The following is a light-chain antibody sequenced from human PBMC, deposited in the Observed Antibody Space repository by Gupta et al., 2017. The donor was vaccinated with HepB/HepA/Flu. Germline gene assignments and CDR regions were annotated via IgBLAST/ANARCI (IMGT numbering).Light chain of an antibody. Sequence: DLVMNPSPLSLPATLGQPASISCRSSQSLVGSDGNTYVSWFHQRPGQSPRRLIYKVSNRDSGVPDRFSGSGSGIDFTLKISRVEAEDVGVYYCMQGIHGPGTFGQGTKVEIK. CDR1: QSLVGSDGNTY. J-gene: IGKJ1*01. V-gene: IGKV2-30*01. CDR3: MQGIHGPGT. CDR2: KVS.